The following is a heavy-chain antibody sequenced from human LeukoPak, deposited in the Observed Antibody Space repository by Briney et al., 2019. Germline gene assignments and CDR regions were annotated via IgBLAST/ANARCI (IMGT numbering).Heavy chain of an antibody. J-gene: IGHJ5*02. Sequence: PPGGSLRLSCAVSGFTFSSYAMSWVRQAPGKGLEWVSSVSGSGGSTYYADSVKGRFTISRDNSKNTLYLQMNSLRAEDTAVYYCAKDRVVVPAPTNWFDPWGQGALVTVSS. CDR2: VSGSGGST. CDR1: GFTFSSYA. CDR3: AKDRVVVPAPTNWFDP. V-gene: IGHV3-23*01. D-gene: IGHD2-2*01.